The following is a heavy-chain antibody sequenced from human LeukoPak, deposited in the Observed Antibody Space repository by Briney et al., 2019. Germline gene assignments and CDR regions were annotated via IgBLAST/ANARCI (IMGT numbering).Heavy chain of an antibody. J-gene: IGHJ3*02. CDR2: IIPIFGTA. CDR3: ATESSSWYDAFDI. CDR1: GGTFSSYA. Sequence: EASVKVSCKASGGTFSSYAISWVRQAPGQGLEWMGGIIPIFGTANYAQKFQGRVTITTDESTSTAYMELSSLRSEDTAVYYCATESSSWYDAFDIWGQGTMVTVSS. V-gene: IGHV1-69*05. D-gene: IGHD6-13*01.